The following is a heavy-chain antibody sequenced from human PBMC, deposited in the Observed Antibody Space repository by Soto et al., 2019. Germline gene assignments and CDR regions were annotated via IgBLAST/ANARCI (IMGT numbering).Heavy chain of an antibody. CDR1: GYTFTSYA. J-gene: IGHJ6*03. V-gene: IGHV1-3*01. D-gene: IGHD3-10*02. CDR3: ARGLFYLYYFYMDV. CDR2: INAGNGNT. Sequence: EASVKVSCKASGYTFTSYAMHWVRQAPGQRLEWMGWINAGNGNTKYSQKFQGRVTITRDTSASTAYMELSSLRSEDTAVYYCARGLFYLYYFYMDVWGKGTKVTVPS.